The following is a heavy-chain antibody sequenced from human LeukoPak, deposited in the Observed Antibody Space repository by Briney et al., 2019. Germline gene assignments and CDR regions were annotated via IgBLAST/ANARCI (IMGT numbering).Heavy chain of an antibody. V-gene: IGHV1-46*01. CDR2: IYPRDGST. CDR1: GYTFTNNY. Sequence: ASVKVSCKASGYTFTNNYLHWVRQAPGQGLEWMGMIYPRDGSTSYAQNFQGRVTVTRDTSTTTVHMELRGLRSEDTAVYYCARATDSSGYYYSDWGQGTLVTASS. J-gene: IGHJ4*02. CDR3: ARATDSSGYYYSD. D-gene: IGHD3-22*01.